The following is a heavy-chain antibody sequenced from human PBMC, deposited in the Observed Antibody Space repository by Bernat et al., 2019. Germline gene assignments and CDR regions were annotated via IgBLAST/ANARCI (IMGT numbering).Heavy chain of an antibody. CDR2: ISSSSSTI. J-gene: IGHJ4*02. CDR1: GFAFSTSD. D-gene: IGHD3-22*01. Sequence: EVQLVESGGGLVQPGGSLTLSCAASGFAFSTSDMHWVRQAPGKRLEWVSFISSSSSTIYYTDSVKGRFTISRDNGKNSLFLQMSSLRAEDTAVYYCARDGKRRSGNGYDFEYWGQGTLVTVSS. V-gene: IGHV3-48*01. CDR3: ARDGKRRSGNGYDFEY.